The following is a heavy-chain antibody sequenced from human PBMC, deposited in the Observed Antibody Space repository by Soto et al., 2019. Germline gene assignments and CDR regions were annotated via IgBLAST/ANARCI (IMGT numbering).Heavy chain of an antibody. J-gene: IGHJ4*02. CDR2: IYYLGST. D-gene: IGHD3-10*01. CDR3: ARDGYDGSGSPYPAY. Sequence: SETLSLTCSVSGGFMSEYFWSWIRQSPGKGLEWIGYIYYLGSTDYNPSLKSRVTISVDTYKRQFSLRLTSVTAADTAVYYCARDGYDGSGSPYPAYWGPGTQVTVSS. V-gene: IGHV4-59*01. CDR1: GGFMSEYF.